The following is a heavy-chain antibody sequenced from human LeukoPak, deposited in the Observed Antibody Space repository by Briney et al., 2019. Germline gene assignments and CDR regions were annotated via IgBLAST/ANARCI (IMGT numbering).Heavy chain of an antibody. CDR2: ISYDGSNK. D-gene: IGHD6-19*01. V-gene: IGHV3-30-3*01. CDR3: ARDVDSGWYGN. Sequence: GGSLRLSCAAPGFTFSSYAMHWVRQAPGKGPEWVAVISYDGSNKYYADSVKGRFTISRDNSKNTLYVQMNSLRAEDTAVYYCARDVDSGWYGNWGQGTLVTVSS. CDR1: GFTFSSYA. J-gene: IGHJ4*02.